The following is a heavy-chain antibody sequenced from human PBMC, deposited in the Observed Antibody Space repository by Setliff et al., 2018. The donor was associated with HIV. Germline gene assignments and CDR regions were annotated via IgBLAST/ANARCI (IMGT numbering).Heavy chain of an antibody. CDR2: IYPGDSDT. D-gene: IGHD3-3*02. V-gene: IGHV5-51*01. CDR1: GYSFTTYW. Sequence: GESLKISCTGSGYSFTTYWIGWVRQMPGKGLEWMGIIYPGDSDTRYSPSFQGHVTISADTSISTAYLQYNSLKASDTAMYYCARHLHFAGANSPIDYWGQGTLVTVSS. CDR3: ARHLHFAGANSPIDY. J-gene: IGHJ4*02.